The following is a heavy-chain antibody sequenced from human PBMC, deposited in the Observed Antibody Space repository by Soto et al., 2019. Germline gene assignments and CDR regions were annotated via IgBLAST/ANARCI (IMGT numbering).Heavy chain of an antibody. D-gene: IGHD6-13*01. J-gene: IGHJ2*01. V-gene: IGHV4-59*01. CDR3: ARAPLNHDSSPAWYFDL. CDR2: IYYSGST. Sequence: PSETLSLTCTVSGGSISSYYWCWIRQPLGKGLECIGYIYYSGSTNYNPSLKSRVTISVDTSKNQFSLKLSSVTAADTAVYYCARAPLNHDSSPAWYFDLWGRGTLVTVS. CDR1: GGSISSYY.